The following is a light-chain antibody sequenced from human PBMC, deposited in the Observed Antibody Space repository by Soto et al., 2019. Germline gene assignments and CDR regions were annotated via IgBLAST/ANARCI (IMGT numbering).Light chain of an antibody. CDR3: QQRSNWPAYS. V-gene: IGKV3-11*01. CDR2: DAS. J-gene: IGKJ2*01. CDR1: QTVRNNY. Sequence: EFVLTQSPGTLSLSPGERATLSCRASQTVRNNYLAWYQQKPGQAPRLLIYDASNRATGIPARFSGSGSGTDFTLTISSLEPEDFAVYYCQQRSNWPAYSFGQGTKLEIK.